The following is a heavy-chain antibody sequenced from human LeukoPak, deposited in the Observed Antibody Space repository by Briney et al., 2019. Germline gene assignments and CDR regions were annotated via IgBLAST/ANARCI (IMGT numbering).Heavy chain of an antibody. Sequence: SETLSLTCAVYGGSFSGFYWTWIRQPPGKGLEWIGYVDHTGSTKFNPSLNGRVSISRDTSNNFFSLRLRSVTAVDTAVYYCATNTASSSWYVDYWGQGTLVTVSS. CDR3: ATNTASSSWYVDY. CDR2: VDHTGST. D-gene: IGHD6-13*01. V-gene: IGHV4-59*12. J-gene: IGHJ4*02. CDR1: GGSFSGFY.